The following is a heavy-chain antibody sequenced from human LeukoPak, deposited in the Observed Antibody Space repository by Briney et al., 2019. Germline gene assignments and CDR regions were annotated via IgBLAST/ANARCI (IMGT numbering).Heavy chain of an antibody. CDR3: ASSLANSYGYLEDY. Sequence: ASVKVSCKASGDTFTSSGISWVRQAPGQGLEWMGWIRPYNGYTRYAQKFQGRVTMTTDTYTRTAYMELRSLRSDDTAMYYCASSLANSYGYLEDYWGQGTLVTVSS. V-gene: IGHV1-18*01. D-gene: IGHD5-18*01. CDR2: IRPYNGYT. CDR1: GDTFTSSG. J-gene: IGHJ4*02.